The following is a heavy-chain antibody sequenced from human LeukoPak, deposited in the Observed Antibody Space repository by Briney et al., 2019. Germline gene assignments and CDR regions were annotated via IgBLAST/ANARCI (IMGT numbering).Heavy chain of an antibody. CDR2: INHSGST. Sequence: SETLSLTCAVYGGSFSGYYWSWIRQPPGKGLEWIGEINHSGSTNYNPSLKSRVTISVDTSKNQFSLKLSSVTAADTAVYYCARGKDDYGAYFVPYWGQGTLVTVPS. CDR1: GGSFSGYY. CDR3: ARGKDDYGAYFVPY. J-gene: IGHJ4*02. D-gene: IGHD4-17*01. V-gene: IGHV4-34*01.